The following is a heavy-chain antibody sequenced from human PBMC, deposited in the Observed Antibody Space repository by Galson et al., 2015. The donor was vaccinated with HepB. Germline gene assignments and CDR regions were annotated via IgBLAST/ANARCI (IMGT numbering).Heavy chain of an antibody. CDR3: ARMYLTMVQGDLFDY. CDR1: GFTFSSYW. J-gene: IGHJ4*02. V-gene: IGHV3-7*03. Sequence: SLRLSCAASGFTFSSYWMSWVRQAPGKELEWVAKIKQDGSEKYYVDSVKGRFTISRDNAKNSLYLQMNSLRAEDTAVHYCARMYLTMVQGDLFDYWGQGTLVTVSS. CDR2: IKQDGSEK. D-gene: IGHD3-10*01.